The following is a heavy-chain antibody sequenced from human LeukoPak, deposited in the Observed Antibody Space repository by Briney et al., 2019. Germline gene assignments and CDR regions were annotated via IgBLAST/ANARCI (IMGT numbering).Heavy chain of an antibody. CDR3: ARRQAMVRGVTPYYYYGMDV. D-gene: IGHD3-10*01. CDR2: IYYSGST. V-gene: IGHV4-39*01. CDR1: GGSISSSSYY. Sequence: PSETLSLTCTVSGGSISSSSYYWGWIRQPPGKGLEWIGSIYYSGSTYYNPSLKSRVTISVDTSKSQFSLKLSSVTAADTAVYYCARRQAMVRGVTPYYYYGMDVWGQGTTVTVSS. J-gene: IGHJ6*02.